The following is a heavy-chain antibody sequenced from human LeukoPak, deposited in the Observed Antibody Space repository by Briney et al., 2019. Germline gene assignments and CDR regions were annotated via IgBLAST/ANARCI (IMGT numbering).Heavy chain of an antibody. CDR2: INPNSGGT. J-gene: IGHJ4*02. Sequence: ASVKVSCKTSGYTFTGYYLHWLRQAPGQGLEWMGWINPNSGGTSYAQNFQGRVTVTMDTSISTAYMELRSLRSDDTAVYYCARAHDSSGYYASLQYWGQGSLVTVSS. V-gene: IGHV1-2*02. D-gene: IGHD3-22*01. CDR1: GYTFTGYY. CDR3: ARAHDSSGYYASLQY.